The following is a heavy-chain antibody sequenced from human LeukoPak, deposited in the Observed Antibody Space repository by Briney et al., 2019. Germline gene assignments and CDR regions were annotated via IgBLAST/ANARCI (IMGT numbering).Heavy chain of an antibody. CDR1: GGSISSSSYY. J-gene: IGHJ3*02. CDR3: ARRGIAAILYAFDI. D-gene: IGHD6-13*01. V-gene: IGHV4-39*01. Sequence: ASETLSLTCTVSGGSISSSSYYWGWIRQPPGKGLEWIGSIYYSGSTYYNPSLKSRVTISVDTSKNQFSLKLSSATAADTAVYYCARRGIAAILYAFDIWGQGTMVTVSS. CDR2: IYYSGST.